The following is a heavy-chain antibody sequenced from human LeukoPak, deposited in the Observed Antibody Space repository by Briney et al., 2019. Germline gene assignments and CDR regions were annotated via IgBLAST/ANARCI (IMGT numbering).Heavy chain of an antibody. CDR2: FDAEDGET. J-gene: IGHJ6*03. V-gene: IGHV1-24*01. CDR1: GYTLTELS. D-gene: IGHD2-8*01. Sequence: ASVKVSCKVSGYTLTELSMHWVRQAPGKGLEWMGGFDAEDGETIYAQKFQGRVTMTEDTSTDTAYMELSSLRPEDMAVYYCVRGVPGVYFYYYMDVWGKGTTVTVSS. CDR3: VRGVPGVYFYYYMDV.